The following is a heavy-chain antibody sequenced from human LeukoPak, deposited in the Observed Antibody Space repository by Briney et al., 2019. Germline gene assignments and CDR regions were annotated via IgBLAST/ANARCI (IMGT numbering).Heavy chain of an antibody. J-gene: IGHJ4*02. Sequence: GGSLRLSCAASGFTFNNAYMTWVRQAPGKGLEWVGRIKSKSDGGTADYAAPVKGRFTISRDDSKNTLSLQMNSLKTDDTAVYYCTTRHYYGSGTYDYWGQGTLVTVSS. D-gene: IGHD3-10*01. CDR3: TTRHYYGSGTYDY. CDR2: IKSKSDGGTA. V-gene: IGHV3-15*01. CDR1: GFTFNNAY.